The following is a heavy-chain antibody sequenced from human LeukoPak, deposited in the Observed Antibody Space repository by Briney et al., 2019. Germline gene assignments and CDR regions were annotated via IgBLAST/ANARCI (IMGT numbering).Heavy chain of an antibody. CDR1: GFTFSSYG. V-gene: IGHV3-23*01. CDR2: ISGSGGRT. CDR3: ARASRHQLWSDY. J-gene: IGHJ4*02. D-gene: IGHD3-10*01. Sequence: PGETLRLSCAASGFTFSSYGMSWVRQAPGKGLEWVSAISGSGGRTYYADSVKGRFTISRDNSKNTLYLQMNSLRAEDTAVYYCARASRHQLWSDYWGQGTLVTVSS.